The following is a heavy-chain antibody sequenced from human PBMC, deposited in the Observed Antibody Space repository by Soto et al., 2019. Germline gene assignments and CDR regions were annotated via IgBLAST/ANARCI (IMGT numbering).Heavy chain of an antibody. CDR2: VWYDGGNK. Sequence: QVQLVDSGGGVVQPGRSLRLSCAASGFTFRNYGMHWVRQAPAKGLEWVALVWYDGGNKNYVDSVKGRFTISRDNSKNTLYLQMNSLRDEDTAVYYCVRAAGYSGSDYVYYYGMDVWGQGTTVTVSS. J-gene: IGHJ6*02. CDR1: GFTFRNYG. V-gene: IGHV3-33*01. D-gene: IGHD5-12*01. CDR3: VRAAGYSGSDYVYYYGMDV.